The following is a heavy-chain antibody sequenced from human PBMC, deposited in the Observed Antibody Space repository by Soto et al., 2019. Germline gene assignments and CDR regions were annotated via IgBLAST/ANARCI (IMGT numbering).Heavy chain of an antibody. CDR3: ARRGYYDSSGYYSFRWFDP. J-gene: IGHJ5*02. Sequence: SETLSLTCTVSGGSISSYYWSWIRQPPGKGLEWIGYIYYSGSTNYNPSLKSRVTISVDTSKNQFSLKLSFVTAADTAVYYCARRGYYDSSGYYSFRWFDPWGQGTLVTVS. CDR2: IYYSGST. V-gene: IGHV4-59*01. CDR1: GGSISSYY. D-gene: IGHD3-22*01.